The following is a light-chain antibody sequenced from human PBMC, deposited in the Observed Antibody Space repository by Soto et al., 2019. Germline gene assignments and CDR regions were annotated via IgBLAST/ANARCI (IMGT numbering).Light chain of an antibody. CDR1: QTISSS. CDR2: KAS. CDR3: QQYDSYSPYT. V-gene: IGKV1-5*03. J-gene: IGKJ2*01. Sequence: DIQMTQFPPTLSASIGDRVTITCRASQTISSSLPWYQQKPGKAPKLLIYKASTLETGVPSRFSGSGSGTEFTLTISSLQPDDFATYYCQQYDSYSPYTFGQGTRLELK.